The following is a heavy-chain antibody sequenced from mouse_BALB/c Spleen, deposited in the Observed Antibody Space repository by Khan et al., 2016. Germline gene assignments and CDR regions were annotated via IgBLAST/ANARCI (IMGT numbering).Heavy chain of an antibody. V-gene: IGHV2-4-1*01. J-gene: IGHJ2*01. CDR2: IWSGGST. CDR3: ARNRWGDDLYFDY. CDR1: GFSLTSYG. D-gene: IGHD2-2*01. Sequence: QVQLQQSGPGLVQPSQSLSITCTVSGFSLTSYGVHWVRQSPGQGLEWLGVIWSGGSTDYNAAFISSLSIINDNTKCQASYMMNSLQADDTAIYYYARNRWGDDLYFDYWGQGTTLTVSS.